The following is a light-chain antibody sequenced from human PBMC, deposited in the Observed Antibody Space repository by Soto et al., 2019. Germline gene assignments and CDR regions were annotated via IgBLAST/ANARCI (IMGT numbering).Light chain of an antibody. CDR2: DDS. CDR3: QVWDSDSDHPYV. CDR1: NIGSKG. Sequence: SYELTQPPSVSVAPGQTARITCGGNNIGSKGVHWYQQKPGQAPVLVVYDDSDRPSGIPERFSGSNSGNTATLTISRVEAGDEADYFCQVWDSDSDHPYVFGTGTNLTVL. V-gene: IGLV3-21*02. J-gene: IGLJ1*01.